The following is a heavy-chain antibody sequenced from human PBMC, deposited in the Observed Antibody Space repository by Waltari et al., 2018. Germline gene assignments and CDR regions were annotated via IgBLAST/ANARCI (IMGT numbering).Heavy chain of an antibody. CDR1: GGTFSSYT. D-gene: IGHD1-1*01. J-gene: IGHJ4*02. Sequence: QVQLVQSGAEVKKPGSSVTVSCKASGGTFSSYTISWVRQAPGQGLEWMGRIIPILGRANYAQKLQCRVTITADKSTSTAYMERSSLRSEDTAVYYCATGGKLEQTYWGQGTLVTVSS. CDR3: ATGGKLEQTY. V-gene: IGHV1-69*02. CDR2: IIPILGRA.